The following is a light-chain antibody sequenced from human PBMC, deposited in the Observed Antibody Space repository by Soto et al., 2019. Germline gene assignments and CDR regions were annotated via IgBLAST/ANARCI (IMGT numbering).Light chain of an antibody. V-gene: IGKV1-39*01. CDR3: QQSYSTLYT. CDR2: AAS. CDR1: QSISSY. Sequence: DIQMTQSPSSLSASVGGRVTITCRASQSISSYLNWYQQKPGKAPKLLIYAASSLQSGVPSRFSGSGSVTDFTLTISSLQPEDFATYYCQQSYSTLYTFGQGTKVDIK. J-gene: IGKJ2*01.